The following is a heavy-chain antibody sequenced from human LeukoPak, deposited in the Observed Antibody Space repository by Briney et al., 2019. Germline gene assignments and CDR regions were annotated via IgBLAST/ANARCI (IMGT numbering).Heavy chain of an antibody. CDR2: IYYVGQT. J-gene: IGHJ4*02. D-gene: IGHD6-13*01. CDR3: ARHVAAAPEFDY. CDR1: GSSIISASYY. Sequence: PSETLSLTCTVSGSSIISASYYWGWIRQSPGGGLEWLGSIYYVGQTDYKSSLKSRLTMSVDTSRNQFSLKLNSVTAADTAVYYCARHVAAAPEFDYWGQGTLVTVSS. V-gene: IGHV4-39*01.